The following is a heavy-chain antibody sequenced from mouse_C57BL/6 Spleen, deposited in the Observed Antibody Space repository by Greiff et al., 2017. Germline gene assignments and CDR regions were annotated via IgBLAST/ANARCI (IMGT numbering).Heavy chain of an antibody. J-gene: IGHJ4*01. V-gene: IGHV3-6*01. CDR1: GYSITSGYY. CDR2: ISYDGSN. CDR3: ARWIEDYLGGAMDY. D-gene: IGHD2-13*01. Sequence: EVQLMESGPGLVKPSQSLSLTCSVTGYSITSGYYWNWIRQFPGNKLEWVGYISYDGSNNYNPSLKNRITLTRDTSKNQFFLKLNSVTTEDTATYYCARWIEDYLGGAMDYWGQGTSVTVSS.